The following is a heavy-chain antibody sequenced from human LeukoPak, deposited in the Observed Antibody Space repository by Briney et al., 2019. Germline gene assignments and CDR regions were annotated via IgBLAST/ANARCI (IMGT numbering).Heavy chain of an antibody. CDR2: INPRGGST. Sequence: ASVKVSCKASGYTFTGYYMHWVRQAPGQGLEWMGIINPRGGSTSYTQKFQGRVTMTRDTSTSTVYMELRSLRSEDTAVYYCARVKSYYYDTSDKDAFDIWGQGTMVTVSS. CDR3: ARVKSYYYDTSDKDAFDI. CDR1: GYTFTGYY. V-gene: IGHV1-46*01. J-gene: IGHJ3*02. D-gene: IGHD3-22*01.